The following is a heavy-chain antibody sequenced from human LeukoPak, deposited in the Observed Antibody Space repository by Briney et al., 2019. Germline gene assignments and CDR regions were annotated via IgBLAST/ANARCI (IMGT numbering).Heavy chain of an antibody. CDR3: AKGQGVVGATTRGYFDY. J-gene: IGHJ4*02. CDR1: GFTFAGYA. D-gene: IGHD1-26*01. Sequence: GGSLRLSCAASGFTFAGYAMSWVRQAPGKGLEWVSTVSGSGGSTYYADSVKGGFTISRDNSKNIKYLQMNSLRANETAVDYWAKGQGVVGATTRGYFDYWGQGTLVTVSS. CDR2: VSGSGGST. V-gene: IGHV3-23*01.